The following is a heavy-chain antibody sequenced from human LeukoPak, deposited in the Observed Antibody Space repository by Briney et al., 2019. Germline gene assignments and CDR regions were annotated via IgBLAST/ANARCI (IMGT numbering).Heavy chain of an antibody. V-gene: IGHV4-39*07. CDR3: ARGLMGGYPHFDY. D-gene: IGHD3-22*01. CDR2: IYYSGNT. J-gene: IGHJ4*02. Sequence: SETLSLTCTVSGVSISSSNSYWGWIRQPPGKGLEWIGSIYYSGNTYYNPSLKSRVTISVETSKNEFSLKLRSVTAADTALYYCARGLMGGYPHFDYWGQGTLVTVSS. CDR1: GVSISSSNSY.